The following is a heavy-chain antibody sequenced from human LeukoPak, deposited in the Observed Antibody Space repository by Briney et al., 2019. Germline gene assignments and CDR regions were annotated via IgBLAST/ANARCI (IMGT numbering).Heavy chain of an antibody. CDR1: GFTFKDYA. Sequence: QAGGSLRLSCAASGFTFKDYAMHWVRQVPGKGLEWVSLISWDSGNSYYADSVKGRFTISGDNSESSLSLQMNSLRTEDTALYYCAKGPGAAVAKRYIQHWGQGTLVTVSS. D-gene: IGHD6-19*01. CDR2: ISWDSGNS. CDR3: AKGPGAAVAKRYIQH. J-gene: IGHJ1*01. V-gene: IGHV3-43*01.